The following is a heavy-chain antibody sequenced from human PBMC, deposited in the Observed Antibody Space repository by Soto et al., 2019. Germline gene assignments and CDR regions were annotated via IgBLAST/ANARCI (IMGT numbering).Heavy chain of an antibody. Sequence: SETLSLTCAVSGASIRSYHWSWIRQPAGKGLEWIGRMQHTGNTNYNPSLKSRVTMSVDTSKNQISLKMTSVTAAATAVYFCAKEVYSRRWFDTWGQGILVTVSS. J-gene: IGHJ5*02. CDR2: MQHTGNT. CDR1: GASIRSYH. D-gene: IGHD2-15*01. CDR3: AKEVYSRRWFDT. V-gene: IGHV4-4*07.